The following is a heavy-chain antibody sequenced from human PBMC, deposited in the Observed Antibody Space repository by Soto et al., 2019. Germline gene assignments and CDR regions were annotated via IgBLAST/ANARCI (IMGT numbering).Heavy chain of an antibody. D-gene: IGHD6-6*01. Sequence: EVQLLESGGGLVQPGGSLRLSCAASGFTFTTYAMTWVRRAPGKGLEWVSAISGSGGSTYYADSVKGRFTISRDSYKNTVFLQMNSLRAEDTAVYYCAKNWDTTFSSSSHWGQGTLVTVSS. CDR1: GFTFTTYA. V-gene: IGHV3-23*01. CDR2: ISGSGGST. CDR3: AKNWDTTFSSSSH. J-gene: IGHJ4*02.